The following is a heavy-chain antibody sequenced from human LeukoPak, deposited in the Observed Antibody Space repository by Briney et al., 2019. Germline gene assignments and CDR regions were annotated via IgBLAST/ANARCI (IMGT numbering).Heavy chain of an antibody. V-gene: IGHV3-21*01. CDR3: ARDYDFWSGYLGY. CDR2: ISSSSSYI. J-gene: IGHJ4*02. Sequence: GGSLRLSCAASGFTFSSYSKNWVRQAPGKGLEWVSSISSSSSYIYYADSVKGRFTISRDNAKNSLYLQMNSLRAEDTAVYYCARDYDFWSGYLGYWGQGTLVTVSS. CDR1: GFTFSSYS. D-gene: IGHD3-3*01.